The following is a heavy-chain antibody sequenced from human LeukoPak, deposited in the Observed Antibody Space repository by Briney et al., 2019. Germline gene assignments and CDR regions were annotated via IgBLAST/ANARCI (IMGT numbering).Heavy chain of an antibody. D-gene: IGHD6-19*01. V-gene: IGHV3-66*01. Sequence: PGGSLRLSCAASGFTVSSNYMSWVRQAPGKGLEWVSVIYSGGSTYYADSVKGRFTISRDNAKNTLYLQMNSLRAEDTAVYYCARDRDSSGWFTDAFDIWGQGTMVTVSS. CDR3: ARDRDSSGWFTDAFDI. J-gene: IGHJ3*02. CDR2: IYSGGST. CDR1: GFTVSSNY.